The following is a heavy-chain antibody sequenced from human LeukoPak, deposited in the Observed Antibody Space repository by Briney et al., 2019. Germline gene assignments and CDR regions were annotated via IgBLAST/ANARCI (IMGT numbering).Heavy chain of an antibody. Sequence: SETLSLTCTVSGYSISSGYYWGWIRQLPGKGLEWIGLIYHSGGTHYKPSLKSRVTISVDTSKNQFSLNLSSVSDAETGVYYCARGDYWNYGLSDYWGQGTLVTVSS. CDR2: IYHSGGT. J-gene: IGHJ4*02. D-gene: IGHD1-7*01. CDR3: ARGDYWNYGLSDY. CDR1: GYSISSGYY. V-gene: IGHV4-38-2*02.